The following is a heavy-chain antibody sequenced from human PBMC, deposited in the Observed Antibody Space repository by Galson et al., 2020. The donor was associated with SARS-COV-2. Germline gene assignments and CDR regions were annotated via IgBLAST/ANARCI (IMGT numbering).Heavy chain of an antibody. CDR3: ARASSVAAPGRYFQH. V-gene: IGHV4-59*02. D-gene: IGHD6-13*01. CDR2: IFYRGST. J-gene: IGHJ1*01. Sequence: TSETLSLTCTVSGGSVSGYYWSWIRQPPGKGLEWTGYIFYRGSTNYNPSLKSRVTISIDTSKNQFSLKLSSVTAADTAVYYCARASSVAAPGRYFQHWGQGTLVTVSS. CDR1: GGSVSGYY.